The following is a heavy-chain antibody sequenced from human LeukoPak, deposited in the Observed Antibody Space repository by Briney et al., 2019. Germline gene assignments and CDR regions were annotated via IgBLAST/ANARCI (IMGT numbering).Heavy chain of an antibody. J-gene: IGHJ4*02. D-gene: IGHD6-6*01. CDR2: TSPDRGAT. CDR3: AREGYSTSSGPLDY. Sequence: GASVQVSCKASGYTFTGYYMHWLRQAPGQGLEWMGWTSPDRGATNYAQRFQGRVTMTRDTSISTAYMELSSLRSDDTAVYFCAREGYSTSSGPLDYWGQGTLVTVSS. CDR1: GYTFTGYY. V-gene: IGHV1-2*02.